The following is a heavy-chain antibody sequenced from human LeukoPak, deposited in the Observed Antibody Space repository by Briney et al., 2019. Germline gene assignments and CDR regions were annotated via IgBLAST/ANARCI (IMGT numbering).Heavy chain of an antibody. D-gene: IGHD3-22*01. Sequence: PSETLSLTCTVSGGSISSYYWSWIRQPPGKGLEWIGYIYYSGSTNYNPSLKSRVTISLNTSKNQFSLNLSSVTAADTAVYYCARVGYYYDSSGYYRYFDYWGQGTLVTVSS. V-gene: IGHV4-59*08. CDR3: ARVGYYYDSSGYYRYFDY. J-gene: IGHJ4*02. CDR1: GGSISSYY. CDR2: IYYSGST.